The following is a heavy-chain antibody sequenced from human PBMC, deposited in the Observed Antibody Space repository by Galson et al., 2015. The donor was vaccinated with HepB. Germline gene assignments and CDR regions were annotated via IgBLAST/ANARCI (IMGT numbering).Heavy chain of an antibody. CDR2: IWRGEGSNK. Sequence: SLRLSCAASGFSFNDYGLHWVRQAPGKGLEWLSVIWRGEGSNKYYADSVKGRFTVSRGNSKRTLYLQMNSLRVEDTAIYYCATERRHNTGWFALDSWGQGALVTVSS. V-gene: IGHV3-33*01. CDR3: ATERRHNTGWFALDS. J-gene: IGHJ4*02. D-gene: IGHD6-19*01. CDR1: GFSFNDYG.